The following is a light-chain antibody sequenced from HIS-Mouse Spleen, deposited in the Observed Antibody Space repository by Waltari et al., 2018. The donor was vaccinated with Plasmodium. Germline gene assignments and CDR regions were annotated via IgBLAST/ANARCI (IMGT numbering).Light chain of an antibody. CDR3: QQYYSYLLT. CDR2: AAS. CDR1: QGISSY. V-gene: IGKV1-8*01. Sequence: AIRMTQSPSSFSASTGDRVTITCRASQGISSYLAWYQQKPGKAPKRLIYAASTLQSGVPSRFSGSGSGTEFTLTISCLQSEDFATYYCQQYYSYLLTFGGGTKVEIK. J-gene: IGKJ4*01.